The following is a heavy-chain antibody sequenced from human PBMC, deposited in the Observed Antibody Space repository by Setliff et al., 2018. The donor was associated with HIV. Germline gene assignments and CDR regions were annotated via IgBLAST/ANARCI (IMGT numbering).Heavy chain of an antibody. J-gene: IGHJ6*03. CDR3: AAASNRRVRGVNLHYYYYMDV. Sequence: GASVKVSCKASGFTFTNSAMQWVRQARGQRLEWIGRIVVGSYNTNYAQKFQERVTITRDLSTSTAYMELSSLRSEDTAVYYCAAASNRRVRGVNLHYYYYMDVWGKGTTVTVSS. CDR1: GFTFTNSA. CDR2: IVVGSYNT. V-gene: IGHV1-58*02. D-gene: IGHD3-10*01.